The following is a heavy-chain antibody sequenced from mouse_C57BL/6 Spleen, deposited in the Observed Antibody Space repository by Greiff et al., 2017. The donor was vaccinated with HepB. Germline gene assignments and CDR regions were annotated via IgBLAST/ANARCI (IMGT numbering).Heavy chain of an antibody. Sequence: QVQLQQSGAELVKPGASVKLSCTASGYTFTEYTIHWVKQRSGQGLEWIGWFYPGSGSIKYNEKFKDKATLTADKSSSTVYMELSRLTSEDSAVYFCARDEGYYYGSSDEAWFAYWGQGTLVTVSS. D-gene: IGHD1-1*01. CDR3: ARDEGYYYGSSDEAWFAY. CDR1: GYTFTEYT. V-gene: IGHV1-62-2*01. CDR2: FYPGSGSI. J-gene: IGHJ3*01.